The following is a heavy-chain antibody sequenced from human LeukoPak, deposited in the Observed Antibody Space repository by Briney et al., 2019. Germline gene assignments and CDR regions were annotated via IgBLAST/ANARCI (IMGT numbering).Heavy chain of an antibody. CDR1: GGTFSSYA. V-gene: IGHV1-69*04. Sequence: ASVKVSCKASGGTFSSYAISWVQQAPGQGLEWMGRIIPIFGIANYAQKFQGRVTITADKSTSTAYMELSSLRSEDTAVYYCASTIVVVPAAMVFYYYYGMDVWGQGTTVTVSS. D-gene: IGHD2-2*01. CDR3: ASTIVVVPAAMVFYYYYGMDV. J-gene: IGHJ6*02. CDR2: IIPIFGIA.